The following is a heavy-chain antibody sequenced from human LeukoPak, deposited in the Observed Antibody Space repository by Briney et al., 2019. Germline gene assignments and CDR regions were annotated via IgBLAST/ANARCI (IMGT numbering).Heavy chain of an antibody. Sequence: GGSLRLSCAASGFTFDDYAMHWVRQAPGKGLEWVSGISWNSGSIVYADSVKGRFTISRDNAKNSLYLQMNSLRAEDTALYYCAKDKDYDYVWGSLPGLDYWGQGTLVTVSS. J-gene: IGHJ4*02. D-gene: IGHD3-16*01. CDR3: AKDKDYDYVWGSLPGLDY. CDR1: GFTFDDYA. CDR2: ISWNSGSI. V-gene: IGHV3-9*01.